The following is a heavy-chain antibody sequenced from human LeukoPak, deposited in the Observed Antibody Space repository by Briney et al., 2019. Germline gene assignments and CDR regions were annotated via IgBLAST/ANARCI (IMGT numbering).Heavy chain of an antibody. D-gene: IGHD3-16*02. CDR3: VRAYYDYVWGSYRVNLFDY. CDR2: IYHSGST. Sequence: SETLSLTCTVSGYSISSGYYWGWIRQPPGKGLEWIGSIYHSGSTYYNPSLKSRVTISVDTSKNQFSLKLSSVTAADTAVYYCVRAYYDYVWGSYRVNLFDYWGQGTLVTVSS. V-gene: IGHV4-38-2*02. J-gene: IGHJ4*02. CDR1: GYSISSGYY.